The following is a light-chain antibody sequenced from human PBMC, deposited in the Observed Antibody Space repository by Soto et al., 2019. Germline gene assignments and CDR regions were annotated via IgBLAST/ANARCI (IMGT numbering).Light chain of an antibody. V-gene: IGKV1-5*03. CDR2: KAS. J-gene: IGKJ4*01. Sequence: DIQMTQSPSTLSGSVGDRVTITCRASQTISSWLAWYQQKPGKAPKLLIYKASTLKSGVPSRFSGSESGTTFTLTITNLQPEDFATYYCQQASSFPLTFGGGTKVDIK. CDR1: QTISSW. CDR3: QQASSFPLT.